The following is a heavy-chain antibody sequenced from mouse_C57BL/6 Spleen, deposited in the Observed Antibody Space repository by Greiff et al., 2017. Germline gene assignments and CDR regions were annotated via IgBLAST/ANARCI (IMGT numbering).Heavy chain of an antibody. CDR1: GYTFTDYE. CDR3: TRSYCGSSYGY. CDR2: IDPDTGGT. J-gene: IGHJ2*01. Sequence: QVQLQQSGAELVRPGASVTLSCKASGYTFTDYEMHWVKQTPVHGLEWIGAIDPDTGGTAYNQKFKGKAILTADKSSSTAYMELRSLTSEDSAVXYSTRSYCGSSYGYWGQGTTLTVSS. V-gene: IGHV1-15*01. D-gene: IGHD1-1*01.